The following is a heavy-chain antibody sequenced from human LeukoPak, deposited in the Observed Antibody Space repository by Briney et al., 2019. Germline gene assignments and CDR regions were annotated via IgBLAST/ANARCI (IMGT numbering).Heavy chain of an antibody. V-gene: IGHV3-74*01. CDR2: INEDGSTT. CDR3: TTTVHDYGDYDDY. Sequence: GGSLRLSCAASGFTFSSNWMHWVRQAPGKGLVWVSRINEDGSTTNYADSVKGRSTIFRDNAKNTLYLQMNSLKTEDTAVYYCTTTVHDYGDYDDYWGQGTLVTVSS. D-gene: IGHD4-17*01. CDR1: GFTFSSNW. J-gene: IGHJ4*02.